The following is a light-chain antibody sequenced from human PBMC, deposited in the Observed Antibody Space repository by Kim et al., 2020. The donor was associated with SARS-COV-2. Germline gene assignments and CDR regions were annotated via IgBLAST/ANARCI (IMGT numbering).Light chain of an antibody. Sequence: EIVMTQSPATLSVSPGERATLSCRASQSVSSNLAWYQQKPGQAPRLLIYDASTRATGIPARFSGSGYGTEFTLTISSLQSEDFSVYYCQQYNNWRSFGQGTKVDIK. J-gene: IGKJ1*01. CDR1: QSVSSN. V-gene: IGKV3-15*01. CDR2: DAS. CDR3: QQYNNWRS.